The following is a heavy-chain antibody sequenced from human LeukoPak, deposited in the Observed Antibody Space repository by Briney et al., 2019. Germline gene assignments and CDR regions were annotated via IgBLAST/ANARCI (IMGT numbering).Heavy chain of an antibody. V-gene: IGHV3-23*01. CDR2: ISDNGGST. D-gene: IGHD4-17*01. CDR3: AKSRVTTHWYFDL. J-gene: IGHJ2*01. CDR1: GFTFNNYA. Sequence: PGGSLRLTCTASGFTFNNYAMNWVRQAPGKGLEWVSVISDNGGSTYSADSVKGRFTISRDNSKNTLFLQMNSLRAEDTAVYYCAKSRVTTHWYFDLWGRGTLVTVSS.